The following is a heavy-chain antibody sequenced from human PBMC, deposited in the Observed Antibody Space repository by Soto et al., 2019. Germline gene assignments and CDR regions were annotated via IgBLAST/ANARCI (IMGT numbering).Heavy chain of an antibody. J-gene: IGHJ4*02. V-gene: IGHV2-5*02. CDR3: AHRTWPSMGFDY. D-gene: IGHD5-12*01. CDR1: GFSLSTNAEG. CDR2: IYWDDDK. Sequence: QITLKESGPTLVNPTQTLTLTCTFSGFSLSTNAEGVGWLRQPPGKALEWLALIYWDDDKRYNPSLKTRLTITTDTSKTQVVLTMTSMDPVDTATYYCAHRTWPSMGFDYWGQGSLVIVSS.